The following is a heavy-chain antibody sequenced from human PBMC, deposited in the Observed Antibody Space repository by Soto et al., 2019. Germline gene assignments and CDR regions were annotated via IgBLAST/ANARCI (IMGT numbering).Heavy chain of an antibody. CDR1: GGTFSSYA. CDR3: AGALGVVVPAAICYGMDV. D-gene: IGHD2-2*02. J-gene: IGHJ6*02. V-gene: IGHV1-69*01. CDR2: IIPISGTA. Sequence: QVQLVQSGAEVKKPGSSVKVSCKASGGTFSSYAISWVRQAPGQGLEWVGGIIPISGTATYAPKFQGRVMMAAVESTSTAYMELSCLRSEDTAVYYCAGALGVVVPAAICYGMDVWGQGPTVTVSS.